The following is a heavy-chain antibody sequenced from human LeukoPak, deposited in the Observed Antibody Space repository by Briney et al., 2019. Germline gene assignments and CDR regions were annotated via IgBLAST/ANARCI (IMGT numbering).Heavy chain of an antibody. J-gene: IGHJ5*02. Sequence: SETLSLTCAVYGGSFSGYYWSWIRQPPGKGLEWIGEINHSGSTNYNPSRKSRVTISVDTSKNQFSLKLSSVTAADTAVYYCARGRSGYSSSWYRNWFDPWGQGTLVTVSS. D-gene: IGHD6-13*01. CDR1: GGSFSGYY. CDR3: ARGRSGYSSSWYRNWFDP. V-gene: IGHV4-34*01. CDR2: INHSGST.